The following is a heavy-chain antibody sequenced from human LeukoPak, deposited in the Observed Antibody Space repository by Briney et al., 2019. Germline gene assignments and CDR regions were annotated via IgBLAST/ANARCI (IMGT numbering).Heavy chain of an antibody. D-gene: IGHD2-15*01. CDR1: GFTLSSYA. J-gene: IGHJ6*02. CDR2: ISYDGSNK. CDR3: ARDYFDYGGSNCSGGSCYYYYGMDV. Sequence: GGSLRLSCAASGFTLSSYAMHWVRQAPGKGLEWVAVISYDGSNKYYADSVKGRFTISRDNSKNTLYLQMNSLRAEDTAVYYCARDYFDYGGSNCSGGSCYYYYGMDVWGQGTTVTVSS. V-gene: IGHV3-30*04.